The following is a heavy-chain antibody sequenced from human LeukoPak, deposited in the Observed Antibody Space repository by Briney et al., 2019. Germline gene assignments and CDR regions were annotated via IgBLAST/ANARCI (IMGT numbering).Heavy chain of an antibody. D-gene: IGHD3-10*01. CDR3: ARDPYYYGSGPNWFDP. Sequence: GGSLRLSCAASGFTFSSYAMHWVRQAPGKGLEWVAVISYDGSNKYYADSVKGRFTISRDNSKNTLYLQMNSLRAEDTAVYYCARDPYYYGSGPNWFDPWGQGTLVTVSS. V-gene: IGHV3-30-3*01. CDR1: GFTFSSYA. CDR2: ISYDGSNK. J-gene: IGHJ5*02.